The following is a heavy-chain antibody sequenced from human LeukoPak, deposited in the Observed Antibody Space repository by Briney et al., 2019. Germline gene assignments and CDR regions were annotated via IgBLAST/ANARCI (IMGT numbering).Heavy chain of an antibody. CDR2: IYPGDSDT. V-gene: IGHV5-51*01. CDR3: ARLGLGIVVVPAAADAFDI. D-gene: IGHD2-2*01. Sequence: GESLKISCKGSGSSFTSYWIGWVRQMPGKGLEWMGIIYPGDSDTRYSPSFQGQVTISADKSISTAYLQWSSLKASDTAMCYCARLGLGIVVVPAAADAFDIWGQGTMVTVSS. J-gene: IGHJ3*02. CDR1: GSSFTSYW.